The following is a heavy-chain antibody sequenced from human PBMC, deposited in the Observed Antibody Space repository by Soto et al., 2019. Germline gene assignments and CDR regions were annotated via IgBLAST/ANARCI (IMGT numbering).Heavy chain of an antibody. Sequence: LSLSPAASGVSVSSYAMSWVRQVRGKGLEWVSAISGSGGSTYYADSVKGRFTISRDNSKNTLYLQMNSLRAEDTVVYSCAKDVRWELLGGFDPWGQGTLVTVSS. D-gene: IGHD1-26*01. CDR2: ISGSGGST. J-gene: IGHJ5*02. V-gene: IGHV3-23*01. CDR3: AKDVRWELLGGFDP. CDR1: GVSVSSYA.